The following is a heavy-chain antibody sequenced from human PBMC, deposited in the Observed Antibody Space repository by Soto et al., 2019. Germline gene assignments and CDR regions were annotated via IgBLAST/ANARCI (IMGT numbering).Heavy chain of an antibody. CDR2: IHGDGGKI. CDR3: ARDFYGGYTYGPGDY. V-gene: IGHV3-7*01. Sequence: GGYLRLSSPASGFVLSAYGMSWVRQAPGKGLEWVANIHGDGGKIYYVDSVKGRFTISRDNAKRSLYLQMNSLRAEDTAVYYWARDFYGGYTYGPGDYWGQGALVTVTS. J-gene: IGHJ4*02. D-gene: IGHD5-18*01. CDR1: GFVLSAYG.